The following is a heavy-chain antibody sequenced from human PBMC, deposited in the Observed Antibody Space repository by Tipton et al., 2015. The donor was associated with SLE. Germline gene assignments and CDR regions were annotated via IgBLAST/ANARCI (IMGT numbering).Heavy chain of an antibody. J-gene: IGHJ6*02. Sequence: LRLSCTVSGGSISSYYWSWIRQPPGKGLEWIGEINESGSSKYNPSLKSGVTISVDTSKNQFSLKLSSVTAADTAVYYCARERRSYSSSSSGMDVWGQGTTVTVSS. CDR1: GGSISSYY. D-gene: IGHD6-13*01. CDR2: INESGSS. V-gene: IGHV4-59*01. CDR3: ARERRSYSSSSSGMDV.